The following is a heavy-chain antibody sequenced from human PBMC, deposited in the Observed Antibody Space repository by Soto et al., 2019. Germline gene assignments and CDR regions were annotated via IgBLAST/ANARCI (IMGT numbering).Heavy chain of an antibody. V-gene: IGHV1-46*01. CDR3: ARDPYYYDSSGYYSGWFDP. J-gene: IGHJ5*02. CDR1: GYTFTSYY. CDR2: INPSGGST. Sequence: ASVKVSCKASGYTFTSYYMHWVRQAPGQGLDWMGIINPSGGSTSYAQKFQGRVTMTRDTSTSTVYMELSSLRSEDTAVYYCARDPYYYDSSGYYSGWFDPWGQGTLVTVSS. D-gene: IGHD3-22*01.